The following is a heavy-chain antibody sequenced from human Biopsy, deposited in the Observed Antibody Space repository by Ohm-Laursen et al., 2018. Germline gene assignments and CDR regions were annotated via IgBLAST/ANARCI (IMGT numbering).Heavy chain of an antibody. CDR1: GYSFTKYY. CDR2: NIPILGTG. CDR3: ATKLTGYFHH. V-gene: IGHV1-69*06. Sequence: GASVKVSCKASGYSFTKYYINWVRQAPGQGLEWLGGNIPILGTGNYAQKFQGRVTVAADTSTSTATMELRSLRSDDTAVYYCATKLTGYFHHWGQGTLVTVSS. D-gene: IGHD3-9*01. J-gene: IGHJ1*01.